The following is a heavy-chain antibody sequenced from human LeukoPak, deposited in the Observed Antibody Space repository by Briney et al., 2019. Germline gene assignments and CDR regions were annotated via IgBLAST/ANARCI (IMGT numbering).Heavy chain of an antibody. CDR3: ARDRGIAAAGALLDY. CDR2: IIPIFGTA. CDR1: GGTSSSYA. D-gene: IGHD6-13*01. V-gene: IGHV1-69*13. J-gene: IGHJ4*02. Sequence: ASVKVSSKASGGTSSSYAISWVRQAPGQGLEWMGGIIPIFGTANYAQKFQGRVTITADESTSTAYVELSSLRSEDTAVYYCARDRGIAAAGALLDYWGQGTLVTVSS.